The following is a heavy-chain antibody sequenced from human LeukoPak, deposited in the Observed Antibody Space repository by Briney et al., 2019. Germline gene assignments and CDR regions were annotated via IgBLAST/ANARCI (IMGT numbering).Heavy chain of an antibody. Sequence: SVKVSCKASGGTFSSYAISWVRQAPGQGLEWMGGIIPIFGTANYAQKFQGRVTITTDESTGTAYMELSSLRSEDTAVYYCARDRRGYDSPPYYYYMGVWGKGTTVTVSS. V-gene: IGHV1-69*05. J-gene: IGHJ6*03. CDR3: ARDRRGYDSPPYYYYMGV. D-gene: IGHD5-12*01. CDR2: IIPIFGTA. CDR1: GGTFSSYA.